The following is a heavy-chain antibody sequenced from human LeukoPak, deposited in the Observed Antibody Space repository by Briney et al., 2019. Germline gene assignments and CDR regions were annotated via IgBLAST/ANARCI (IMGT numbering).Heavy chain of an antibody. V-gene: IGHV1-46*01. J-gene: IGHJ4*02. CDR3: ARLIEVAGPFDY. Sequence: APVKVSCKASGYTFTSYYMHWVRQAPGQGLEWMGIINPSGGSTSYAQKFQGRVTMTRDTSTSTVYMELSSLRSEDTAVYYCARLIEVAGPFDYWGQGTLVTVSS. D-gene: IGHD6-19*01. CDR2: INPSGGST. CDR1: GYTFTSYY.